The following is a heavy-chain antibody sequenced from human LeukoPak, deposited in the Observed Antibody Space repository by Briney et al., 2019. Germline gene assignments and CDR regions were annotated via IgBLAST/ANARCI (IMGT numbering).Heavy chain of an antibody. CDR3: ARDYYDSSGYYYYYYYYYYMDV. CDR1: GFTFSSYE. CDR2: ISSSGSTI. J-gene: IGHJ6*03. V-gene: IGHV3-48*03. Sequence: GGSLRLSCAASGFTFSSYEMNWVRQAPGKGLEWVSYISSSGSTIYYADSVKGRFTISRDNAKNSLYLQMNSLRAEDTAVYYCARDYYDSSGYYYYYYYYYYMDVWGKGTTVTVSS. D-gene: IGHD3-22*01.